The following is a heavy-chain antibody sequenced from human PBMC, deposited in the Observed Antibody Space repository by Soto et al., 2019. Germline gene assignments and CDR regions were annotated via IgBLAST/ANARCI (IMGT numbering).Heavy chain of an antibody. CDR3: ASVAVAGQYYYYYYGMDV. CDR1: SGSISSSNW. D-gene: IGHD6-19*01. Sequence: PSETLSLTCAVSSGSISSSNWWSWVRQPPGKGLEWIGEIYHSGSTNYNPSLKSRVTISVDKSKNQFSLKLSSVTAADTAVYYCASVAVAGQYYYYYYGMDVWGQGTTVTVSS. J-gene: IGHJ6*02. V-gene: IGHV4-4*02. CDR2: IYHSGST.